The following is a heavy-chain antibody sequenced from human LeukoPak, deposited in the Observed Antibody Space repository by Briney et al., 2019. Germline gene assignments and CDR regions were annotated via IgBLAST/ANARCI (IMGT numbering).Heavy chain of an antibody. CDR3: ARGGTTGRDAFDI. D-gene: IGHD1-1*01. V-gene: IGHV3-21*01. CDR2: ISSSSSYI. CDR1: GFTFSSYS. Sequence: GSLRLSCAASGFTFSSYSMNWVRQAPGKGLEWVSSISSSSSYIYYADSVKGRFTISRDNAKNSLYLQMNSLRAEDTAVYYCARGGTTGRDAFDIWGQGTMVTVSS. J-gene: IGHJ3*02.